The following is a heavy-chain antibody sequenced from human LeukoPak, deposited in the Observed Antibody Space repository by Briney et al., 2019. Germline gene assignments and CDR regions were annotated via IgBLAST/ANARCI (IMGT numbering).Heavy chain of an antibody. CDR2: LNLSTGGT. D-gene: IGHD6-19*01. CDR1: GYSFTGYY. J-gene: IGHJ4*02. V-gene: IGHV1-2*02. Sequence: ASVKVSCKASGYSFTGYYIHWVRQFPGQGFEWMGWLNLSTGGTKYAQKCQYRVTMTRDTSISTAYMDLNSLRSDDTAVYYCAKIVDGSGWSPFEYWGQGTLVTVSS. CDR3: AKIVDGSGWSPFEY.